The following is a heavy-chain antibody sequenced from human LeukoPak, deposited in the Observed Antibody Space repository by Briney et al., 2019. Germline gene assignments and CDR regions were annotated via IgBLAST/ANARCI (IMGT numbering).Heavy chain of an antibody. J-gene: IGHJ4*02. CDR3: ARGSSSWYSSDY. V-gene: IGHV4-34*01. D-gene: IGHD6-13*01. CDR2: INHSGST. Sequence: SETLSLTCAVYGGSFSGYYWSWIRQPPGKGLEWIGEINHSGSTNYNPSLKSRVTISVDTSKNQFSLKLSSVTAADTAVYYCARGSSSWYSSDYWGQGTLVTVSS. CDR1: GGSFSGYY.